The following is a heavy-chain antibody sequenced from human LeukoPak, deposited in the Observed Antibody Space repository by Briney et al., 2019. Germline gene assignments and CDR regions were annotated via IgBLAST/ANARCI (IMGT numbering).Heavy chain of an antibody. CDR2: ISYDGSNK. J-gene: IGHJ6*02. Sequence: GGSLRLSCAASGFTFSSYGMHWVRQAPGKGLEWVAVISYDGSNKYYADSMKGRFTISRDNSKNTLYLQMNSLRAEDTAVYYCAKDVVWFGELFGMDVWGQGTTVTVSS. V-gene: IGHV3-30*18. D-gene: IGHD3-10*01. CDR1: GFTFSSYG. CDR3: AKDVVWFGELFGMDV.